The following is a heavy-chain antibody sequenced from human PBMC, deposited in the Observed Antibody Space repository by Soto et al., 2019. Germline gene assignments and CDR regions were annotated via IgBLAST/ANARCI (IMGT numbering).Heavy chain of an antibody. CDR1: GFTFSNFA. CDR2: VYGGGNGA. CDR3: AKFEGALHHNYHMDV. J-gene: IGHJ6*03. V-gene: IGHV3-23*01. D-gene: IGHD3-9*01. Sequence: EMQLLESGGGLVQPGGSLRLSCAASGFTFSNFAMSWVRQAPGKGLEWVSGVYGGGNGALYADSVKGRFIISRDNSKNTLDLHMNSLRAGDTAVYYCAKFEGALHHNYHMDVGGQGTAVTVSS.